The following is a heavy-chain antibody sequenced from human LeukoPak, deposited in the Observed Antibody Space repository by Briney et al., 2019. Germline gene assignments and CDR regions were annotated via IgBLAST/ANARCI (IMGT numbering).Heavy chain of an antibody. Sequence: PSETLSLTCTVSSGSISSYYWSWIRQPPGKGLEWIGYIYYSGSTNYNPSLKSRVTISVDTSKNQFSLKLSSVTAADTAVYYCARGPLPLYYYDSSGYYHRGLDYWGQGTLVTVSS. J-gene: IGHJ4*02. CDR1: SGSISSYY. V-gene: IGHV4-59*01. CDR2: IYYSGST. D-gene: IGHD3-22*01. CDR3: ARGPLPLYYYDSSGYYHRGLDY.